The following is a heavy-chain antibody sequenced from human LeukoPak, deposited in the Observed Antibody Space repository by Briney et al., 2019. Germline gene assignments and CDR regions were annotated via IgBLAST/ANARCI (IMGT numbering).Heavy chain of an antibody. D-gene: IGHD6-19*01. J-gene: IGHJ4*02. CDR2: IKSEADGRTT. CDR3: AKAIGSSGLWCFDC. CDR1: GFTFSNAW. Sequence: GGSLRLSCAASGFTFSNAWMSWVRQAPGKGLEWVGRIKSEADGRTTDYAAPVKGRFTVSRDDSKNTLYLQMNSLRAEDTAVYYCAKAIGSSGLWCFDCWGQGALVTVSS. V-gene: IGHV3-15*01.